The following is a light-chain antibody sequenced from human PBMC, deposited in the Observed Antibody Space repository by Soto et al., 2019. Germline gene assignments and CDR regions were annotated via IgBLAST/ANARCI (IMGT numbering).Light chain of an antibody. Sequence: QSALTQPASVSGSPGRSITISCTGTSSDVGGYNYVSWYQHHPGKAPKLMIYDVSNRPSGVSNRFSGSKSGNTASLTISGLQAEDEAHYYCSSYTSSSTLYVFGTGTKLTVL. CDR2: DVS. CDR1: SSDVGGYNY. J-gene: IGLJ1*01. V-gene: IGLV2-14*03. CDR3: SSYTSSSTLYV.